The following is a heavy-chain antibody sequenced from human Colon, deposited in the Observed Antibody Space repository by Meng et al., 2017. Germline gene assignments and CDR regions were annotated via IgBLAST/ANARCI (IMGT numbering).Heavy chain of an antibody. Sequence: QVQLQQSGPGLVQPSQPLSLTCAISGDSVSSNRALWHWVRQSPSRGLEWLGQTYYRSEWQNHYGVSVKSRITINADTSRNHFSLHLNSVTPEDTAVYYCTTWYGEYWGQGTLVTAPQ. J-gene: IGHJ4*02. D-gene: IGHD3-10*01. V-gene: IGHV6-1*01. CDR2: TYYRSEWQN. CDR3: TTWYGEY. CDR1: GDSVSSNRAL.